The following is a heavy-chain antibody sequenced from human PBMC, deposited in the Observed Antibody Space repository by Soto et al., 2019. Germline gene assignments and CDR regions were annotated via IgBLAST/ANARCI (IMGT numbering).Heavy chain of an antibody. J-gene: IGHJ3*02. D-gene: IGHD6-13*01. CDR2: ISAYNGNT. CDR3: ARDVYSSSWADAFDI. Sequence: ASVKVSCKTSGYAFDTYGINWVRQAPGQGFEWTGWISAYNGNTNYAQKLQGRVTMTTDTSTSTAYMELRSLRSDDTAVYYCARDVYSSSWADAFDIWGQGTMVTVSS. CDR1: GYAFDTYG. V-gene: IGHV1-18*01.